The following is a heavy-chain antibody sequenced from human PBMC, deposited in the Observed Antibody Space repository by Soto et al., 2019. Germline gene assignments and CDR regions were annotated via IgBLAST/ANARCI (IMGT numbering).Heavy chain of an antibody. Sequence: LRLSCAASGFTFSHYAMSWVRQAPGKGLDWVSTISAADGGTYYADSVKGRFTISRDNSKNTLYLQMNSLRAEDTAVYYCAKKYHYGSGTYLYYFDYWGQGTLVTVSS. CDR1: GFTFSHYA. CDR2: ISAADGGT. CDR3: AKKYHYGSGTYLYYFDY. J-gene: IGHJ4*02. V-gene: IGHV3-23*01. D-gene: IGHD3-10*01.